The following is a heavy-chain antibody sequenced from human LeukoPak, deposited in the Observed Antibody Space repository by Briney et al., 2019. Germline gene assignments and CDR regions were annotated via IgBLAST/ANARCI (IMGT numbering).Heavy chain of an antibody. J-gene: IGHJ4*02. CDR1: GFTFSSYG. CDR2: ISGSGGST. V-gene: IGHV3-23*01. D-gene: IGHD2-2*01. Sequence: PXGSLRLSCAASGFTFSSYGMSWVRQAPGKGLEWVSAISGSGGSTYYADSVKGRFTISRDNSKNTLYLQMNSLRDEDTAVYYCAKGVVVAPDVTPFDYWGQGTLVTVSS. CDR3: AKGVVVAPDVTPFDY.